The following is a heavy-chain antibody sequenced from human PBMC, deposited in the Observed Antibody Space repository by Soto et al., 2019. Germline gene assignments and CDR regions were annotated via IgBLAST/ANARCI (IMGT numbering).Heavy chain of an antibody. CDR1: GLTVSSNY. J-gene: IGHJ5*02. CDR2: IYSGGST. Sequence: GALRLSCAASGLTVSSNYMSWVRQAPGKGLEWVSVIYSGGSTYYADSVKGRFTISRHNSKHTLYLQMNTLRAEETAVYYCARGAPLGFDPWGQGTLVTVSS. CDR3: ARGAPLGFDP. V-gene: IGHV3-53*04.